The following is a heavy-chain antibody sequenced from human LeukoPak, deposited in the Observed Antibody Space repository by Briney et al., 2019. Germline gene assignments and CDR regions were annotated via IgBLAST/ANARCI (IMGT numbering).Heavy chain of an antibody. CDR2: ISSSGSTI. J-gene: IGHJ4*02. D-gene: IGHD6-13*01. CDR3: AREGAAAGTMYRALDY. CDR1: GFTFSDYY. V-gene: IGHV3-11*01. Sequence: GGSLRLSCAASGFTFSDYYMSWIRQAPGKGLEWVSYISSSGSTIYYADSVKGRFTISRDNAKNPLYLQMNSLRAEDTAVYYCAREGAAAGTMYRALDYWGQGTLGTVSS.